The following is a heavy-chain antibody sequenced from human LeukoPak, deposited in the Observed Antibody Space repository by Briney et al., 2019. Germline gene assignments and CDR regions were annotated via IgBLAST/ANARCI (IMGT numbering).Heavy chain of an antibody. D-gene: IGHD3-22*01. CDR3: ARVGDDSSGYPTL. J-gene: IGHJ4*02. V-gene: IGHV1-2*02. CDR1: GYTFTGYY. CDR2: INPNTGVT. Sequence: ASVKVSCKASGYTFTGYYMHWVRQAPGQGLEWMGWINPNTGVTNYAQKFQGRVTLTRDTSIITAYMELSRLTSDDTATYYCARVGDDSSGYPTLWGQGSLVTVSS.